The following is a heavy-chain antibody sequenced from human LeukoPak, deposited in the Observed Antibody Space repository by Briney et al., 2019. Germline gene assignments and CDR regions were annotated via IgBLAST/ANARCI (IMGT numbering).Heavy chain of an antibody. CDR1: GGSISSYY. V-gene: IGHV4-59*01. CDR3: ARLAAAGFSFDY. J-gene: IGHJ4*02. CDR2: IYYSGST. D-gene: IGHD6-13*01. Sequence: SETLSLTCTVSGGSISSYYWSWIRQPPGKGLEWIGYIYYSGSTNYNPSLKSRVTISVDTSKNQFSPKLSSVTAADTAVYYCARLAAAGFSFDYWGQGTLVTVSS.